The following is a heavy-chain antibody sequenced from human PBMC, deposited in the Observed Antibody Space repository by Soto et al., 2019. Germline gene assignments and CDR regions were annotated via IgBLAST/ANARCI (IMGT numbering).Heavy chain of an antibody. V-gene: IGHV1-69*01. CDR2: IIPVSGAA. CDR3: ATALGCRSTSCTLDY. D-gene: IGHD2-2*01. J-gene: IGHJ4*02. CDR1: GGTFGSYA. Sequence: QVQLVQSGAEVKKPGSSVKVSCKASGGTFGSYAFSWVRQAPGQGLEWMGGIIPVSGAAHYAQKFQGRVTITADDSTSRAYMELISLSPQDTAVYYCATALGCRSTSCTLDYWGEGTRFIVAS.